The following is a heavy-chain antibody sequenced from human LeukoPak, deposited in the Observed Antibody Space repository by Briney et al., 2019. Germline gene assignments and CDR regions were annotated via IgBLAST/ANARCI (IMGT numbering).Heavy chain of an antibody. V-gene: IGHV4-39*01. CDR3: ARQGYISGQGFRNNWFDP. Sequence: PAETLSLICTVSGGYISSSSFHWGWIRQPPGKGLEWIGTIFYSGSTYYNPSFKSRVTMSVDTSKNQFSLKLSSVTAADTAVYYCARQGYISGQGFRNNWFDPWGQGSLVTVSS. CDR2: IFYSGST. D-gene: IGHD6-19*01. CDR1: GGYISSSSFH. J-gene: IGHJ5*02.